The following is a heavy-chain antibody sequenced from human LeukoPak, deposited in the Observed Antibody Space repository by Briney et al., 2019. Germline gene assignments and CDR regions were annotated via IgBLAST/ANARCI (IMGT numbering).Heavy chain of an antibody. Sequence: GGSLRPSCAASGFTVSSNYMSWVRQAPGKGLEWVSVIYSGGSTYYADSVKGRFTISRDNSKDTLYLQMNSLRAEDTAVYYCARGLVAFDYWGQGTLVTVSS. CDR2: IYSGGST. CDR1: GFTVSSNY. V-gene: IGHV3-53*01. CDR3: ARGLVAFDY. J-gene: IGHJ4*02. D-gene: IGHD2-15*01.